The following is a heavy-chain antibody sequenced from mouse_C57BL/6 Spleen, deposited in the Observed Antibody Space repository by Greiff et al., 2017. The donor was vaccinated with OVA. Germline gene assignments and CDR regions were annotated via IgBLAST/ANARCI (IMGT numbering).Heavy chain of an antibody. J-gene: IGHJ1*03. Sequence: EVKLVESGEGLVKPGGSLKLSCAASGFTFSSYAMSWVRQTPEKRLEWVAYISSGGDYIYYADTVKGRFTISRDNARNTLYLQMSSLKSEDTAMYYCTRDGPYYGSSCGYFDVWGTGTTVTVSS. CDR1: GFTFSSYA. CDR2: ISSGGDYI. CDR3: TRDGPYYGSSCGYFDV. V-gene: IGHV5-9-1*02. D-gene: IGHD1-1*01.